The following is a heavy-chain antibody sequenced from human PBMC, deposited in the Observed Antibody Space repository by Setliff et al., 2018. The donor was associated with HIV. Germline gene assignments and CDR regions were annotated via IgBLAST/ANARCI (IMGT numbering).Heavy chain of an antibody. CDR1: GGAFNGYY. Sequence: SETRSLTCAVYGGAFNGYYWTWIRQSPGRGLEWIGEINHKGVTNYSPSLMRRATISAETSKNQFSLRLSSVTAADTALYFCTRAQIAAPRPFDYWGQGTLVTVSS. D-gene: IGHD2-21*01. CDR3: TRAQIAAPRPFDY. V-gene: IGHV4-34*01. CDR2: INHKGVT. J-gene: IGHJ4*02.